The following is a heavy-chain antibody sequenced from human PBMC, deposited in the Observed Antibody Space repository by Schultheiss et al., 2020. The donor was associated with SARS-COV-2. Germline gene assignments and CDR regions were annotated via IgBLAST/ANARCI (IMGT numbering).Heavy chain of an antibody. CDR2: INHRGST. V-gene: IGHV4-34*01. CDR3: ATKRGRGYYYSSGSYSPFDY. Sequence: SETLSLTCTVSGGSIRSYYWSWIRQPPGKGLEWIGEINHRGSTNYSPSLTSRVIVSVDTSKNQFSLKLSSVTAADTAVYYCATKRGRGYYYSSGSYSPFDYWGQGTLVTVSS. D-gene: IGHD3-10*01. CDR1: GGSIRSYY. J-gene: IGHJ4*02.